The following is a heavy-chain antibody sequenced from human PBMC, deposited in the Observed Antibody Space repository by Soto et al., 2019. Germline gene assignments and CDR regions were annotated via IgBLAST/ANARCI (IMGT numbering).Heavy chain of an antibody. CDR3: ARGQKLYYYYGMDV. CDR2: TYYRSKWYN. CDR1: GDRVSSNSAA. Sequence: SPTLSLPCAISGDRVSSNSAAWTWIRQSPSRGLEWLGRTYYRSKWYNDYAVSVKSRITINPDTSKNQFSLQLNSVTPEDTAVYYCARGQKLYYYYGMDVWGQGTTVTVSS. V-gene: IGHV6-1*01. J-gene: IGHJ6*02.